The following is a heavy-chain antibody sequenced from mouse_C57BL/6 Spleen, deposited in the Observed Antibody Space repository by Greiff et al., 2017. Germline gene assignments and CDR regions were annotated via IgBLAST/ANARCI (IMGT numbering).Heavy chain of an antibody. CDR1: GYTFTSYW. J-gene: IGHJ3*01. D-gene: IGHD2-5*01. CDR3: ARGGYSNAWFAY. V-gene: IGHV1-53*01. Sequence: QVQLQQPGTELVKPGASVKLSCKASGYTFTSYWLHWVKQRPGQGLEWIGNINPSNGGTNYNEKFKSKATLTVDKSSSTAYMQLSSLASEDAAVYYCARGGYSNAWFAYWDQGTLVTVSA. CDR2: INPSNGGT.